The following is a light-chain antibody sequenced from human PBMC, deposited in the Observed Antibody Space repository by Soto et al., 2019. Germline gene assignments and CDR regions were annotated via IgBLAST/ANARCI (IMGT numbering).Light chain of an antibody. Sequence: EIVLTQSPGTLSLSPGEGGTLSCRASQRVSSNYLAWYQHKPGQAPRLLIYGASSRATGIPDRFSGSGSGTDFTLTISRLEPEDFALYYCQQYGGSLLTFGGGTKVEIK. CDR1: QRVSSNY. CDR3: QQYGGSLLT. V-gene: IGKV3-20*01. CDR2: GAS. J-gene: IGKJ4*01.